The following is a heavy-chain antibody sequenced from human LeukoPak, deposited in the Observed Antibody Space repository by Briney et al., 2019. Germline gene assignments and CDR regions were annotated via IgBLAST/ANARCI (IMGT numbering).Heavy chain of an antibody. Sequence: SVKVSCKAPGGTFSSNAISWVRQAPGQGLEWMGGIIPIFGTANYAQKFQGRVTITADESTSTAYMELSSLRSEDTVVYYCASLEDGYNYYYYGMDVWGQGTTVTVSS. D-gene: IGHD5-24*01. V-gene: IGHV1-69*13. CDR2: IIPIFGTA. CDR3: ASLEDGYNYYYYGMDV. CDR1: GGTFSSNA. J-gene: IGHJ6*02.